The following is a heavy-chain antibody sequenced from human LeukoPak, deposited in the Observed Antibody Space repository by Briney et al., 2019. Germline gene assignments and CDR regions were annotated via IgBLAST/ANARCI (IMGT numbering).Heavy chain of an antibody. V-gene: IGHV5-51*01. CDR3: ARQTTGDYGPYDY. CDR2: IYPGDSDT. CDR1: GYTSTTYW. D-gene: IGHD4-17*01. J-gene: IGHJ4*02. Sequence: GESLRISCKGSGYTSTTYWVSWVRQMPGKGLEWMGIIYPGDSDTRYSPSFQGQVTISADKSFSTAYLQWSSLKASDTAIYYCARQTTGDYGPYDYWGQGTLVTVSS.